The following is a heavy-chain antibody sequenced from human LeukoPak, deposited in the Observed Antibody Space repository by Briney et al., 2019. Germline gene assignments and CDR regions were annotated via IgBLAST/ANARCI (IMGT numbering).Heavy chain of an antibody. CDR1: GGSISGYY. V-gene: IGHV4-59*12. CDR3: ANSYGSGSYWRAPPLN. CDR2: IYYSGST. Sequence: SETLSLTCTVSGGSISGYYWSWIRQPPGKGLEWIGYIYYSGSTNYNSSLKSRVTISVDTSKNQFSLKLSSVTAADTAVYYCANSYGSGSYWRAPPLNWGQGTLVTVSS. D-gene: IGHD3-10*01. J-gene: IGHJ4*02.